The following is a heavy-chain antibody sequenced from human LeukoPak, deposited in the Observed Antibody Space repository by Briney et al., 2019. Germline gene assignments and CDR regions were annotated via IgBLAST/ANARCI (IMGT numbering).Heavy chain of an antibody. V-gene: IGHV4-59*01. CDR2: IYYSGST. D-gene: IGHD3-22*01. Sequence: SETLSLTCTVSGGSISSYYWSWIRQPPGKGLEWIGYIYYSGSTNYNPSLKSRVTISVDTSKNQFSLKLSSVTAADTAVYYCARGYYDSSGYFDYWGQGTLVTVSS. CDR3: ARGYYDSSGYFDY. CDR1: GGSISSYY. J-gene: IGHJ4*02.